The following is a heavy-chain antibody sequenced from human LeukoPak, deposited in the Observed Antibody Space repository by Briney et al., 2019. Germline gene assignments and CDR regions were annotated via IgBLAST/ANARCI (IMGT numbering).Heavy chain of an antibody. J-gene: IGHJ4*02. Sequence: GESLKISCKGSGYSFTSYWISWVRQMPGEGLEWMGRIDPSDSYTNYSPSFQGHVTISADKSISTAYLQWSSLKASDTAMYYCASNYGDYEGDFDYWGQGTLVTVSS. CDR2: IDPSDSYT. D-gene: IGHD4-17*01. V-gene: IGHV5-10-1*01. CDR1: GYSFTSYW. CDR3: ASNYGDYEGDFDY.